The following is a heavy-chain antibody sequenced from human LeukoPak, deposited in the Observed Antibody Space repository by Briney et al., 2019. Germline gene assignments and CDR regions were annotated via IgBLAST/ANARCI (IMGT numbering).Heavy chain of an antibody. CDR2: INPNSGGT. V-gene: IGHV1-2*02. CDR1: GYTFTGYY. Sequence: GASVKVSCKASGYTFTGYYMHWVRQAPGQGLEWMGWINPNSGGTNYAQKFQGRVTMTRDTSISTAYMELSRLRSDDTAGYYCARDSRHITMVRGVIITPYGMEVWGQGTTVTVSS. D-gene: IGHD3-10*01. J-gene: IGHJ6*02. CDR3: ARDSRHITMVRGVIITPYGMEV.